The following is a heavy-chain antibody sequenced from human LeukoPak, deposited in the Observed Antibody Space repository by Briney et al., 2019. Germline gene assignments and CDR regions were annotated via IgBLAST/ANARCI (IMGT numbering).Heavy chain of an antibody. CDR3: AKESVTTLAGYYYYMDV. CDR2: IRYDGSNK. Sequence: GGSPRLSCAVSGFTFSSYGMNWVRQAPGKGLEWVAFIRYDGSNKYYADSVKGRFTISRDNSKNTLYLHMNSLRAEDTAVYYCAKESVTTLAGYYYYMDVWGKGTTVTVSS. D-gene: IGHD4-11*01. CDR1: GFTFSSYG. V-gene: IGHV3-30*02. J-gene: IGHJ6*03.